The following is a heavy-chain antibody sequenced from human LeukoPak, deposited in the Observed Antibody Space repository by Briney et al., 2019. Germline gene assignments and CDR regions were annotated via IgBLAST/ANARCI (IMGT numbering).Heavy chain of an antibody. D-gene: IGHD1-26*01. CDR2: ITDSGGT. V-gene: IGHV3-23*01. CDR3: AKEGPHRGSYYLNFDY. Sequence: GGSLRLSRVASGFTFSSYAMTWVRQAPGKGLEWVSTITDSGGTYYADSVKGRFTISRDNSKNTLYLQMNSLRAEDTAIYYCAKEGPHRGSYYLNFDYWGQGTLVTVSS. CDR1: GFTFSSYA. J-gene: IGHJ4*02.